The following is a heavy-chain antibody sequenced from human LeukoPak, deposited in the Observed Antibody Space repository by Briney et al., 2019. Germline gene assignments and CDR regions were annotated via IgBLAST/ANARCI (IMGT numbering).Heavy chain of an antibody. Sequence: GGSLSLSCEASGFTLSYSWMSWVRQAPGKGLEWVARIKQDGSEKYYVGSVKGRFTISRDNAKSSLYLHMNSLRAEDTAAYYCARDHFTYHYYYMDVWGEGTTVVVSS. J-gene: IGHJ6*03. D-gene: IGHD3-3*02. CDR2: IKQDGSEK. CDR3: ARDHFTYHYYYMDV. CDR1: GFTLSYSW. V-gene: IGHV3-7*01.